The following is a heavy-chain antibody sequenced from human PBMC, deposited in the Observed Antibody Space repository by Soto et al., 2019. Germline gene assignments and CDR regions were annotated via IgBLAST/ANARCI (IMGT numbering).Heavy chain of an antibody. J-gene: IGHJ5*02. V-gene: IGHV1-46*01. CDR1: GWTFTSFY. Sequence: QVQLVQSGAEVKKPGASVTVSCKASGWTFTSFYIHWVRQAPGQGLEWMGKINPSGGSTDYAQKFQGRVTMTRDTSTSTVYMELSSLISEDTAVYYCARDHMGTFNWFDPWGQGTLVTVSS. D-gene: IGHD7-27*01. CDR2: INPSGGST. CDR3: ARDHMGTFNWFDP.